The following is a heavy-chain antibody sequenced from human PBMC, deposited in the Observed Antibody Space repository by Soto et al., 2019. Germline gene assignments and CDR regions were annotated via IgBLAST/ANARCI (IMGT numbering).Heavy chain of an antibody. D-gene: IGHD3-22*01. Sequence: GGSLRLSCGASGFTFSSYGMHWVRQAPGKGLEWVAVISYDGSNKYYADSVKGRFTISRDNSKNTLYLQMNSLRAEDTAVYYCAKNQGYYDSSGHMGIDYWGQGTLVTVSS. CDR1: GFTFSSYG. CDR3: AKNQGYYDSSGHMGIDY. V-gene: IGHV3-30*18. CDR2: ISYDGSNK. J-gene: IGHJ4*02.